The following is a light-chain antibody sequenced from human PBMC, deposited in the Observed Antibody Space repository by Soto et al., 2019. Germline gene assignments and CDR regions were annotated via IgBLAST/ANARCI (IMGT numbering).Light chain of an antibody. CDR1: SSDVGGYNS. CDR3: SSYTSSSTLYV. Sequence: QSVLTQPRSVSGSPGQSVTISCTGTSSDVGGYNSVSWYQQHPGKAPKLMIYAVTKRPSGVPARFSGSKSGNTASLTISGLQAEDEADYYCSSYTSSSTLYVFGTGTKVTVL. J-gene: IGLJ1*01. V-gene: IGLV2-11*01. CDR2: AVT.